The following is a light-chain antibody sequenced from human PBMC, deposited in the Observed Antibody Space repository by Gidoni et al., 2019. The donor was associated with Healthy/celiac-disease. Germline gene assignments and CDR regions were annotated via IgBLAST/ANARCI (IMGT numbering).Light chain of an antibody. CDR3: QQYNNWPPFT. CDR1: QSVSSN. Sequence: EIVMTQSPATLSVSPGERATLSCRASQSVSSNLAWYQQKPGQAPRLLIYGASTRATGSPARFSGSGSGTEFTLTISSLQSEDFAVYYCQQYNNWPPFTFXPXTKVDIK. V-gene: IGKV3D-15*01. J-gene: IGKJ3*01. CDR2: GAS.